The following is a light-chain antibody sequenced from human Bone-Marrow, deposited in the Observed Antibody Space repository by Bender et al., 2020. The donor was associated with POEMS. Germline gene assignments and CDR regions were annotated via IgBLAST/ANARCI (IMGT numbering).Light chain of an antibody. CDR1: RLGDRS. Sequence: SSELTQPPSVSVSPGQTVSISCSGDRLGDRSACWYQQKAGHSPVLVIYQDAKRPSGIPERFSGSNSGNTATLTITGTQLMDEADYYCQVWDSTIGEIIGGGTKLTVL. CDR2: QDA. CDR3: QVWDSTIGEI. V-gene: IGLV3-1*01. J-gene: IGLJ2*01.